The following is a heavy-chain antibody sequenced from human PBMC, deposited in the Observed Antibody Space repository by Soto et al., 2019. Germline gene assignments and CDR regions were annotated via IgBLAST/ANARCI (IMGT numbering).Heavy chain of an antibody. D-gene: IGHD2-15*01. J-gene: IGHJ3*02. CDR3: AREPRYCRGGSCSITGDAYDI. CDR2: ISNRGDT. Sequence: PGGSLRLSCTASGFIVXDTYVNWVRQAPGKGLEWVSVISNRGDTHYADSVRGRFSLSRDISDNTLHLQMNNLRVEDTAVYYCAREPRYCRGGSCSITGDAYDIWGQGTIVTVSS. CDR1: GFIVXDTY. V-gene: IGHV3-66*01.